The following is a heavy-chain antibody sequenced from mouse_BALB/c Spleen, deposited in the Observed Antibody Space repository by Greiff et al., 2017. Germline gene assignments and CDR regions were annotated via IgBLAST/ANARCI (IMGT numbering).Heavy chain of an antibody. CDR1: GYTFTDYY. Sequence: QVQLQQSGAELARPGASVKLSCKASGYTFTDYYINWVKQRTGQGLEWIGEIYPGSGITYYNEKFKGKATLTADKSSSTAYMQLSSLTSEDSAVYFCASSTMITRDFAYWGQGTLVTVSA. V-gene: IGHV1-77*01. J-gene: IGHJ3*01. CDR3: ASSTMITRDFAY. D-gene: IGHD2-4*01. CDR2: IYPGSGIT.